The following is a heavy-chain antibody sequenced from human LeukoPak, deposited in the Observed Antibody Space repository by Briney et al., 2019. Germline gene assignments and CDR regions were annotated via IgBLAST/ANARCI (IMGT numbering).Heavy chain of an antibody. CDR2: INHSGST. CDR1: GGFFSGYY. Sequence: PSETLSLTCAVYGGFFSGYYWSWIRQPPGKGLEWIGEINHSGSTNYNPSLKSRVTISVDTSKNQFSLKLSSVTAADTAVYYCARGRRGAARPHRIFSVWDYWGQGTLVTVSS. CDR3: ARGRRGAARPHRIFSVWDY. D-gene: IGHD6-6*01. J-gene: IGHJ4*02. V-gene: IGHV4-34*01.